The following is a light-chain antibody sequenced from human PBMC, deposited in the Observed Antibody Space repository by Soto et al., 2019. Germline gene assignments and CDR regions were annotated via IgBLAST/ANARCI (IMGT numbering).Light chain of an antibody. Sequence: DIVLTQSPATLSLSPGERATLSCRASQSVNNYLAWYQQKPGQAPRLLIYDAFNRATGIPPRFSGSGSGTDFTLTTSSLEPEDFAVYYCQHRYNWPPLTFGGGTKVEIK. V-gene: IGKV3-11*01. CDR3: QHRYNWPPLT. CDR1: QSVNNY. CDR2: DAF. J-gene: IGKJ4*01.